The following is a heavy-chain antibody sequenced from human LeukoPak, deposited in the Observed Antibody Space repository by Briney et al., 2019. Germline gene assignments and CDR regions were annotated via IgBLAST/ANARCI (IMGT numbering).Heavy chain of an antibody. J-gene: IGHJ4*02. Sequence: GGSLRLSCAASGFTFSSYAMHWVRRAPGKGLEYVSAISSNGGSTYYANSVKGRFTISRDNSKNTLYLQMGSLRAEDMAVYYCARSLRSDTAMVVLFDYWGQGTLVTVSS. D-gene: IGHD5-18*01. CDR3: ARSLRSDTAMVVLFDY. CDR2: ISSNGGST. V-gene: IGHV3-64*01. CDR1: GFTFSSYA.